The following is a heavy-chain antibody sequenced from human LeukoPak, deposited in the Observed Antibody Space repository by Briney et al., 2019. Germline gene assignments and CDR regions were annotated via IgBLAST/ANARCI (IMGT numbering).Heavy chain of an antibody. V-gene: IGHV3-30-3*01. CDR1: GFTFSSYA. J-gene: IGHJ4*02. CDR2: ISYDGSNK. CDR3: ASNPGPFDY. Sequence: PGRSLRLSCAASGFTFSSYAMHWVRRAPGKGLEWVAVISYDGSNKYYADSVKGRFTISRDNSKNTLYLQMNSLRAEDTAVYYCASNPGPFDYWGQGTLVTVSS.